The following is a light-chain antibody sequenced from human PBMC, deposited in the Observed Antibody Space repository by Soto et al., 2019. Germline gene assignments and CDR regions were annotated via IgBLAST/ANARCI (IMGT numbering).Light chain of an antibody. CDR1: QYICNY. Sequence: DIQVTQFPPSLSASVGDRVTITCRTSQYICNYLNWYQHKAGKAPQLLVYSASTLQIGVPSRFSGSGSGTEFTLTISALQPDDSASYYCQSNYILPWTFGQGTKVDIK. V-gene: IGKV1-39*01. CDR3: QSNYILPWT. J-gene: IGKJ1*01. CDR2: SAS.